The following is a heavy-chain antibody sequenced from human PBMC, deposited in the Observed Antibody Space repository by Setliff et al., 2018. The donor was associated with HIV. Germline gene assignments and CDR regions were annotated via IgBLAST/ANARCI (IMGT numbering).Heavy chain of an antibody. V-gene: IGHV1-46*01. J-gene: IGHJ4*02. CDR1: GYTFTSYI. D-gene: IGHD1-1*01. Sequence: GASVKVSCKASGYTFTSYILHWVRQAAGQGLEWVGRIAPSSGGIHYAQKFQDRVTMTRDTSTSTVYMDLSRLRSEDTAVYYCARESPGGTKGFDYWGQGTLVTVSS. CDR2: IAPSSGGI. CDR3: ARESPGGTKGFDY.